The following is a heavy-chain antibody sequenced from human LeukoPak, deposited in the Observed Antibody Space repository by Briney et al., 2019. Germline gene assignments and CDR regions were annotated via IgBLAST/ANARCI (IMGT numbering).Heavy chain of an antibody. CDR1: GFTFSSYS. CDR3: ASEGPILTPPDY. CDR2: ISSSSSII. Sequence: GGSLRLSCAASGFTFSSYSMNWVRQAPGKGLEWLSYISSSSSIIYYADSVKGRFTISRDNAKNSLYLQMNSLRAEDTAVYYCASEGPILTPPDYWGQGTLVTVSS. J-gene: IGHJ4*02. V-gene: IGHV3-48*04. D-gene: IGHD3-9*01.